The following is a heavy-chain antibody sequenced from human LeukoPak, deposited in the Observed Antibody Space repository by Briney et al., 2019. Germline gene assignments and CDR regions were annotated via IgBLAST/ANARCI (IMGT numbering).Heavy chain of an antibody. J-gene: IGHJ6*04. V-gene: IGHV4-34*01. Sequence: PSETLSLTCAVYGGSFSGYYWSWIRQPPGKGLEWIGEINHSGSTNYNPSLKSRVTISVATSKNQFSLKLSSVTAADTAVYYCARVPLKGQYCSGGSCYLNFYYYYGMDVWGKGTTVTVSS. D-gene: IGHD2-15*01. CDR1: GGSFSGYY. CDR3: ARVPLKGQYCSGGSCYLNFYYYYGMDV. CDR2: INHSGST.